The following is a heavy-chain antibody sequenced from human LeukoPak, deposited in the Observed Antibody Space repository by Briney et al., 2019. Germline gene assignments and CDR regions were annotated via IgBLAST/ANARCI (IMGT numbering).Heavy chain of an antibody. V-gene: IGHV3-21*04. D-gene: IGHD3-3*01. CDR2: ISSSSSYI. J-gene: IGHJ4*02. Sequence: GGSLRLSCAASGFTFSSYSMNWVRQAPGKGLEWVSSISSSSSYIYYADSVKGRFTISRDNSKNTLYLQMNSLRAEDTAVYYCAKDLDFWSGYYTGSDYWGQGTLVTVSS. CDR1: GFTFSSYS. CDR3: AKDLDFWSGYYTGSDY.